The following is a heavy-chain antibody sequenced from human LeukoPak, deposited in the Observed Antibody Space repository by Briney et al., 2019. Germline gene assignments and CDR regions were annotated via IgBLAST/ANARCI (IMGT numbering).Heavy chain of an antibody. Sequence: GASVKVSCKASGYTFTDYYMHWVRQAPGQGLEWMGWINPNSGGTNYAQKFQGRVTMTRDTSISTAYMELSRLRSDDTAVYYCAGYDILTGPPRYWGQGTLVTVSS. J-gene: IGHJ4*02. V-gene: IGHV1-2*02. CDR3: AGYDILTGPPRY. CDR2: INPNSGGT. CDR1: GYTFTDYY. D-gene: IGHD3-9*01.